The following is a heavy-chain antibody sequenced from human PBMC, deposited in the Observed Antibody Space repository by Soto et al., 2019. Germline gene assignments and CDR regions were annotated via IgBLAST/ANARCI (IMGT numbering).Heavy chain of an antibody. V-gene: IGHV4-59*11. Sequence: SETLSLTCTVSGGSINNHYWSWIRQPPGKGLEWLGYVYYNGITNYNPSLKSRVTISVDTSKNQFSLELSSVTAADTAVYYCASFVASGFYYMDVWDKGTMVTVS. CDR3: ASFVASGFYYMDV. D-gene: IGHD3-10*01. J-gene: IGHJ6*03. CDR2: VYYNGIT. CDR1: GGSINNHY.